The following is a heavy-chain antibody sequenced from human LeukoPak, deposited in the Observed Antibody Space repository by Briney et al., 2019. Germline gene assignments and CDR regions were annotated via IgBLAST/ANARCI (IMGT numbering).Heavy chain of an antibody. J-gene: IGHJ3*02. CDR2: ISGSGGST. D-gene: IGHD6-19*01. CDR3: AKTIAVAGIPPPGLLGSALDI. Sequence: PGGSLRLPCAASGFTFSSYAMSWVRQAPGKGLEWVSAISGSGGSTYYADSVKGRFTISRDNSKNTLYLQMNSLRAEDTAVYYCAKTIAVAGIPPPGLLGSALDIWGQGTMVTVSS. V-gene: IGHV3-23*01. CDR1: GFTFSSYA.